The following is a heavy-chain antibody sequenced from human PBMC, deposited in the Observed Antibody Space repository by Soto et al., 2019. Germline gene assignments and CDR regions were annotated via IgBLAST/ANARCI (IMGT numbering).Heavy chain of an antibody. CDR1: GFTFSSYA. Sequence: PGGSLRLSCAASGFTFSSYAMHWVRQAPGKGLEWVAVISYDGSNKYYADSVKGRFTISRDNSKNTLYLQMNSLRAEDTAVYYCARDIEGSGSYYNVVYWGQGTLVTVSS. J-gene: IGHJ4*02. V-gene: IGHV3-30-3*01. CDR2: ISYDGSNK. D-gene: IGHD3-10*01. CDR3: ARDIEGSGSYYNVVY.